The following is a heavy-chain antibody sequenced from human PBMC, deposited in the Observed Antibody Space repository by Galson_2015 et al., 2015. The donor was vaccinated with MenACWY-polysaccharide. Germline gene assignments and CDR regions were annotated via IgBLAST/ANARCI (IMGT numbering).Heavy chain of an antibody. CDR3: AKDQDLKGYCTSTSCKGAEY. J-gene: IGHJ4*02. D-gene: IGHD2-2*01. CDR2: ISGSGGST. Sequence: SLRLSCAASGFTFSNYAMSWVHQAPGKGLEWVSGISGSGGSTSYADSVKGRFTISRDNSKNTLYVQMNSLRAEDTAVYYCAKDQDLKGYCTSTSCKGAEYWGQGTLVTVYS. CDR1: GFTFSNYA. V-gene: IGHV3-23*01.